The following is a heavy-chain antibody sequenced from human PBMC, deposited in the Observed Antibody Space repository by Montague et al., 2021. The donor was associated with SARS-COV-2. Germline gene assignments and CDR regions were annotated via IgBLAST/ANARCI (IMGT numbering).Heavy chain of an antibody. D-gene: IGHD3-16*01. V-gene: IGHV4-4*02. CDR3: ARGGTYHYGTDV. CDR2: IYYTGNT. J-gene: IGHJ6*02. Sequence: SETLSLTCAVSDGSISSPNWWNWVRQPPGKGLVWIGEIYYTGNTNYNPSLKSRVTIFIDKSKNHFSLQLSSVTAADTAVYYCARGGTYHYGTDVWGQGTTVAVSS. CDR1: DGSISSPNW.